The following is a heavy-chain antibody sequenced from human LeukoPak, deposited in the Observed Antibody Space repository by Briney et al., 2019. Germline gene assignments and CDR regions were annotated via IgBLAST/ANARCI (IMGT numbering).Heavy chain of an antibody. J-gene: IGHJ4*02. V-gene: IGHV3-23*01. D-gene: IGHD2-15*01. CDR2: IGGGGGCT. CDR3: AKGTRGSCYSGLNY. Sequence: PGGSLILSCAASGFTFSTYAMSWVRQGPGKGLEWVSVIGGGGGCTYYADFAKGRFTISRDDSKNTLYLQMNSLRAEDTAVYYCAKGTRGSCYSGLNYWGQGTLVTVSS. CDR1: GFTFSTYA.